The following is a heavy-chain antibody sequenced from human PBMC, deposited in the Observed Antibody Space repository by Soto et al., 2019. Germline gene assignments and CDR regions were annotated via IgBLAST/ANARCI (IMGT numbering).Heavy chain of an antibody. D-gene: IGHD1-1*01. Sequence: GGSLRLSCAASGFTVSSNYMSWVRQAPGKGLEWVSVIYSGGSTYYADSVKGRFTISRDNSKNTLYPQMNSLRAEDTAVYYCARVSYNWNDEYYYYYYYMDVWGKGTTVTVSS. CDR3: ARVSYNWNDEYYYYYYYMDV. V-gene: IGHV3-66*01. J-gene: IGHJ6*03. CDR1: GFTVSSNY. CDR2: IYSGGST.